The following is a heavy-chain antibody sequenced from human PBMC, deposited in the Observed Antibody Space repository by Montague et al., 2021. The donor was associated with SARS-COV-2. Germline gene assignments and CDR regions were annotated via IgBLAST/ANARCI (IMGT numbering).Heavy chain of an antibody. D-gene: IGHD2-21*01. Sequence: SETLSLTCAVYGGSFSGHYWNWIRQPPGKGLEWIGEINHSGSTNNNPSLKSRVTMSVDTSKNQFSLKLGSATAADTAVYYCARGARQGDGFRLGSFDYWGQGTLVTVSS. CDR2: INHSGST. V-gene: IGHV4-34*01. CDR3: ARGARQGDGFRLGSFDY. J-gene: IGHJ4*02. CDR1: GGSFSGHY.